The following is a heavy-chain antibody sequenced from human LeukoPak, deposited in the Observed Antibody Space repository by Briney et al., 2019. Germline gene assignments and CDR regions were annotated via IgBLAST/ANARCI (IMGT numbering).Heavy chain of an antibody. J-gene: IGHJ4*02. Sequence: GGSLRLSCAASGFTFSGYGMNWVRQAPGKGLEWVTVISDDARNEDYADSVKGRFTISRDNSKNILYLQMNSLRVEDTAVYYCAKGQGIAVTGVSDYWGQGTLVTVSS. D-gene: IGHD6-19*01. CDR3: AKGQGIAVTGVSDY. V-gene: IGHV3-30*18. CDR1: GFTFSGYG. CDR2: ISDDARNE.